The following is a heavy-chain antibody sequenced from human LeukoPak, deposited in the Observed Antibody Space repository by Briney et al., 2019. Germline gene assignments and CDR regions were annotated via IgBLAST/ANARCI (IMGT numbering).Heavy chain of an antibody. D-gene: IGHD3-22*01. Sequence: ASVKVSCKASGYTFISYYMHWVRQAPGQGLEWMGIINPSGGSTSYTQKFQGRVTMTRDTSTSTVYMEKSSLSSEDTAVYYCAKDLGDSSGYSAVNLWGQGTLVTVSS. V-gene: IGHV1-46*01. CDR3: AKDLGDSSGYSAVNL. CDR2: INPSGGST. J-gene: IGHJ4*02. CDR1: GYTFISYY.